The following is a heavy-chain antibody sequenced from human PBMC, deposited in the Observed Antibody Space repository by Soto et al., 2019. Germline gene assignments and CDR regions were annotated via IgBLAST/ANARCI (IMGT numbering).Heavy chain of an antibody. D-gene: IGHD3-16*01. V-gene: IGHV4-59*01. CDR2: IYYSGST. Sequence: LSLTCTVSGGSISSYYWSWIRQPPGKGLEWIGYIYYSGSTNYNPSLKSRVTISVDTSKNQFSLKLSSVTAADTAVYYCARDFGGDYLPNNWFDPWGQGTLVTVSS. CDR1: GGSISSYY. CDR3: ARDFGGDYLPNNWFDP. J-gene: IGHJ5*02.